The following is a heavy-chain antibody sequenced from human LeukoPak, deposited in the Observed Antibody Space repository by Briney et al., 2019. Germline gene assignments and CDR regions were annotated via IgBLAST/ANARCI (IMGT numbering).Heavy chain of an antibody. CDR1: GFPFSSYA. Sequence: GGSLRLSCAASGFPFSSYAMHWVRQAPGKGLEWVALISYDGYNKYYADSVKGRFTISRDNSKNTLYLQMNSLRAEDTAVYYCAKDFSSSWYGDYFDYWGQGTLVTVSS. J-gene: IGHJ4*02. CDR2: ISYDGYNK. V-gene: IGHV3-30-3*01. CDR3: AKDFSSSWYGDYFDY. D-gene: IGHD6-13*01.